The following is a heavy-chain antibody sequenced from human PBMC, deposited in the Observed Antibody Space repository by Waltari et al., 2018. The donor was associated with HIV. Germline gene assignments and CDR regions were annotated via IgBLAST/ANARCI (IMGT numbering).Heavy chain of an antibody. V-gene: IGHV3-74*01. CDR3: ARDITMVQGVIGPSDAFDI. CDR2: INRDGSST. D-gene: IGHD3-10*01. Sequence: EVQLVESGGGLVQPGGSLRLSCAASGFTFSSYWMHWVRQAPGKGLVWVSRINRDGSSTSYADSVKGRFTISRDNAKNTLYLQMNSLRAEDTAVYYCARDITMVQGVIGPSDAFDIWGQGTMVTVSS. J-gene: IGHJ3*02. CDR1: GFTFSSYW.